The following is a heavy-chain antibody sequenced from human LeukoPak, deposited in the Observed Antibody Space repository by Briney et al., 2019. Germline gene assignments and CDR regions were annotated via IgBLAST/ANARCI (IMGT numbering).Heavy chain of an antibody. D-gene: IGHD3-22*01. Sequence: PGESLRLSCAASGFTLSSNWMSWVRQAPGKGLEWVANIQQDGSGKYYVDSVKGRFTISRDNAKNSLYLQMNSLRAEDTAVYYCARALYDSSGYYFDYWGQGTLVTVSS. CDR2: IQQDGSGK. CDR3: ARALYDSSGYYFDY. CDR1: GFTLSSNW. V-gene: IGHV3-7*05. J-gene: IGHJ4*02.